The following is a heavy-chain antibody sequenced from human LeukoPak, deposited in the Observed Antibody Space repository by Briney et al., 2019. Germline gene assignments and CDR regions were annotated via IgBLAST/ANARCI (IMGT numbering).Heavy chain of an antibody. CDR3: ARLRKDYYDSSGYLDY. D-gene: IGHD3-22*01. V-gene: IGHV5-51*01. CDR2: IYPGDSDT. Sequence: GESLKISCKSSGYSFANYWIGWVRQMPGKVLGLMGIIYPGDSDTRYSSSFQGLVTFSADTTISTAHLQWSRRKAYDTAIYYCARLRKDYYDSSGYLDYWGQGTLVTVSS. CDR1: GYSFANYW. J-gene: IGHJ4*02.